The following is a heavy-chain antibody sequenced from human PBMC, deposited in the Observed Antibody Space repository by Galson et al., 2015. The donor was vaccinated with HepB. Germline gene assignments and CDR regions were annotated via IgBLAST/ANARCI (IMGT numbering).Heavy chain of an antibody. V-gene: IGHV1-69*13. Sequence: SVKVSCKASGSSLANFPVAWVRQAPGQGLEWMGGIISIFGIPNYAQKFQGRLSITADESTNTASMELRSLSFDDTAVYYFARRRDGYSYFDYWGQGTLITVSS. J-gene: IGHJ4*02. CDR3: ARRRDGYSYFDY. CDR2: IISIFGIP. CDR1: GSSLANFP. D-gene: IGHD5-24*01.